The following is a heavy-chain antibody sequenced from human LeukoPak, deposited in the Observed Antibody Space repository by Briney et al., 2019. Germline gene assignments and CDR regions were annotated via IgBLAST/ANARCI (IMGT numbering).Heavy chain of an antibody. CDR2: IIGSGGST. J-gene: IGHJ4*02. Sequence: GGSLRLSCAASGFTFSSYAMSWVREAPGKGLEWVSAIIGSGGSTYYADSVKGRFTISRDNSKNTLYLQKNSLRAEDTAVYYCAKGDSSSRYRTWFDYWGQGTLVTVSS. CDR3: AKGDSSSRYRTWFDY. CDR1: GFTFSSYA. V-gene: IGHV3-23*01. D-gene: IGHD6-13*01.